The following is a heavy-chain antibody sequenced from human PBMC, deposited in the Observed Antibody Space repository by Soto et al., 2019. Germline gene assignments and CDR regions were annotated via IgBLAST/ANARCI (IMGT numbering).Heavy chain of an antibody. CDR3: AKDGGTAAAPRHHYYGMDV. J-gene: IGHJ6*02. CDR1: GFTFSSYA. D-gene: IGHD6-13*01. V-gene: IGHV3-23*01. CDR2: ISGSGGST. Sequence: EVQLLESGGGLVQPGGSLRLSCAASGFTFSSYAMSWVRQAPGKGLEWVSAISGSGGSTYYADSVKGRFTISRDNSKNTLYLQMNSLRAEDTAVYYCAKDGGTAAAPRHHYYGMDVWGQGTTVTVSS.